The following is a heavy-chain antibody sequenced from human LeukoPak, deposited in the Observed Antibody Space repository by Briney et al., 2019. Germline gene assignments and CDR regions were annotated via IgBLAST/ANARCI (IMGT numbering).Heavy chain of an antibody. CDR2: IKPEGSET. Sequence: PGGSLRLSCAASGFTFSTYWMSWVRQAPGKGLEWVANIKPEGSETYYVDSVKGRFTISRDNAKNSLHLQMNSLRAEDTAVYYCANHGSGRSSLDYWGQETLVTVSS. V-gene: IGHV3-7*01. J-gene: IGHJ4*02. CDR3: ANHGSGRSSLDY. CDR1: GFTFSTYW. D-gene: IGHD3-10*01.